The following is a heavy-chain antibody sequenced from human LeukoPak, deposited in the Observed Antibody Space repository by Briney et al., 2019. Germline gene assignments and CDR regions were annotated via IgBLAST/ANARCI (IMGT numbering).Heavy chain of an antibody. CDR3: AKQYGDSLHIPFDY. V-gene: IGHV3-23*01. Sequence: GGSLRLSCAASGFTFSSYAMSWVRQAPGKGLEWVSGIRGSGGGAHYADSVKGRFTISGDNSKNTLYLQINSLRAEDTAVYYCAKQYGDSLHIPFDYWGQGTLVTISS. J-gene: IGHJ4*02. D-gene: IGHD4-17*01. CDR1: GFTFSSYA. CDR2: IRGSGGGA.